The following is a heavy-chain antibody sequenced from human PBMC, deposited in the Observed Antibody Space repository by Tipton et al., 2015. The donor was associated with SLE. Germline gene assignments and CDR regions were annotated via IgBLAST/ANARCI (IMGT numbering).Heavy chain of an antibody. CDR3: ARGVKRCSGAPCFSFDP. D-gene: IGHD2-15*01. CDR1: GYTFSAYY. Sequence: QLVQSGAEVKKPGTSVRVSCKASGYTFSAYYIHWLRQAPGQGLEWMGFIIPNSGGTTYARKFQDRVTMTRDTSISTAYLEVNNLRSDDTAVYYCARGVKRCSGAPCFSFDPWGQGTLVTVSS. V-gene: IGHV1-2*02. CDR2: IIPNSGGT. J-gene: IGHJ5*02.